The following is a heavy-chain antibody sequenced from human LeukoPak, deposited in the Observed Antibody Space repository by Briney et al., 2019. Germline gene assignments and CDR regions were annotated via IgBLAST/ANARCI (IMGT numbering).Heavy chain of an antibody. J-gene: IGHJ3*02. Sequence: SETLSLTCTVSGGAISSYYWSWIRQPPGKGLEWIGYIYYSGSTNYNPSLKSRVTISVDTSKNQCSLKLSSVTAADTAVYYCARVADDAFDIWGQGTMVTVSS. CDR2: IYYSGST. V-gene: IGHV4-59*01. CDR3: ARVADDAFDI. CDR1: GGAISSYY.